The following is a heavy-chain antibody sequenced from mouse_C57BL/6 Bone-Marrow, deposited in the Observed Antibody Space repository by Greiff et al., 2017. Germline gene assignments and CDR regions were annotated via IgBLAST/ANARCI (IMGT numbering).Heavy chain of an antibody. CDR3: SRRDIWGSYAMDY. J-gene: IGHJ4*01. D-gene: IGHD1-1*02. CDR2: FPPDNDDT. V-gene: IGHV1-47*01. CDR1: GYTFTTYP. Sequence: QVHVKQSGAELVKPGASVKMSCKASGYTFTTYPIEWMKQNHGKSLEWIGTFPPDNDDTKYNEKFKGKATLTVEKSSSTVYLELSRLTSDDSAVYYCSRRDIWGSYAMDYWGQGTSVTVSS.